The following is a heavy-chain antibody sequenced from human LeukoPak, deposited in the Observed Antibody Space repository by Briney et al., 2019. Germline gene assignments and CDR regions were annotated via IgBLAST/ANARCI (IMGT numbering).Heavy chain of an antibody. CDR3: ARDPGRGGPVYYFDY. J-gene: IGHJ4*02. D-gene: IGHD1-26*01. CDR1: GGSFSGYY. CDR2: INHSGST. Sequence: SETLSLTCAVYGGSFSGYYWSWIRQPPGKGLEWIGEINHSGSTNYNPSLKSRVTISVDTSKNQFSLKLSSVTAADTAVYYCARDPGRGGPVYYFDYWGQGTLVTVSS. V-gene: IGHV4-34*01.